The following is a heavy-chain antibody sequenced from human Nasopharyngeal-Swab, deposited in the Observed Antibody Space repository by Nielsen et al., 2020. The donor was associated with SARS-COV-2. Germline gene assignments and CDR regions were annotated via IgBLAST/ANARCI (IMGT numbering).Heavy chain of an antibody. V-gene: IGHV5-51*01. CDR3: ARLRVVVVPASVYYFDY. Sequence: GESLKISCKGSGYSFTSYWIGWVRQMPGKGLEWMGVIYPGDSDTRYSPSFQGQVTISVDKSITTAYLQWSSLKASDTAMYYCARLRVVVVPASVYYFDYWGQGTLVTVSS. CDR2: IYPGDSDT. D-gene: IGHD2-2*01. CDR1: GYSFTSYW. J-gene: IGHJ4*02.